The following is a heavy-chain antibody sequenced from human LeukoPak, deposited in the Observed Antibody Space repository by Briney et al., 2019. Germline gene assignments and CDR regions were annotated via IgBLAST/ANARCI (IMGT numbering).Heavy chain of an antibody. Sequence: PGGSLKLSCAASGFTFSSYPMHWVRQAPGRGLEWVAVISSDGTIKYYADSVKGRFTISRDNCKNTLYLQTNSLRVEDTAVYYCVREVVGAIYFDYWGQGALVTASS. CDR3: VREVVGAIYFDY. J-gene: IGHJ4*02. CDR2: ISSDGTIK. D-gene: IGHD1-26*01. V-gene: IGHV3-30-3*01. CDR1: GFTFSSYP.